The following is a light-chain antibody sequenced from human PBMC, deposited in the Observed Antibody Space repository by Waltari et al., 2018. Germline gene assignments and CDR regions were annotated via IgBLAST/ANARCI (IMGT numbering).Light chain of an antibody. CDR2: AAS. J-gene: IGKJ3*01. CDR3: QQTVASPFT. V-gene: IGKV1-16*02. CDR1: QGIRNY. Sequence: DIQMTQSPSSLSASVGDRVTIPCRASQGIRNYLAWFQQKPGQAPKSLIYAASTLQSGVASKFSGSGSGTDFTLTISSLQAEDSATYYCQQTVASPFTFGPGTEV.